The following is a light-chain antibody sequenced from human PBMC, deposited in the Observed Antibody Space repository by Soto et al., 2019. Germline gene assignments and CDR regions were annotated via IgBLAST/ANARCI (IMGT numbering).Light chain of an antibody. V-gene: IGKV3-20*01. CDR1: QTITPTF. CDR2: GAS. J-gene: IGKJ4*01. Sequence: EIVLTQSPGTLYLSPGERATLSCRASQTITPTFLAWYQQKPGQAPRLLIYGASSRATDIPDRFSGSGSGTDFTLTISKLEPEDFAVYYCQQFGVSPTFGGGTKVEIK. CDR3: QQFGVSPT.